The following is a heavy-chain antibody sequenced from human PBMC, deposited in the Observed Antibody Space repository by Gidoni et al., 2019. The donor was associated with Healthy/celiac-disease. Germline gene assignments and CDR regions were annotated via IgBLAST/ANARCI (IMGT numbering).Heavy chain of an antibody. CDR3: ARGGYSYGQYDY. V-gene: IGHV4-59*01. D-gene: IGHD5-18*01. CDR2: IYYSGST. Sequence: QVQLQESGPGLVKPSETLSLTCTVSGGSISSYYWSWIRQPPGKGLEWIGYIYYSGSTNYNPPLKSRVTISVDTSKNQFSLKLSSVTAADTAVYYCARGGYSYGQYDYWGQGTLVTVSS. CDR1: GGSISSYY. J-gene: IGHJ4*02.